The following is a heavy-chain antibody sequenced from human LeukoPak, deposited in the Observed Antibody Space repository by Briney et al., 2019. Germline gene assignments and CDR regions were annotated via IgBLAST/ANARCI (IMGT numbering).Heavy chain of an antibody. CDR1: GFTFSSHS. J-gene: IGHJ4*02. CDR3: VRGAYYSED. CDR2: ISSSSSTI. V-gene: IGHV3-48*01. Sequence: GGSLRLSCAASGFTFSSHSMNWVRQAPGKGLEWVSYISSSSSTIYYADSVKGRFTISRDNAKNSLYLQMNSLRAEDTAVYYCVRGAYYSEDWGQPTLVTASS. D-gene: IGHD3-16*01.